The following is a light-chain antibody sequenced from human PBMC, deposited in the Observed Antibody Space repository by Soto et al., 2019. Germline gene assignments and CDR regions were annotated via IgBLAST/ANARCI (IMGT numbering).Light chain of an antibody. Sequence: DIQMTQSPSSLSASVGGRVTITCRASQTISIFLNWYQHKPGKPPTLLIYTASSLQSGVPSRFSGSGSGTDFTLTISSLQPEDFATYYCQQSYKTPLTFGGGTKVEI. CDR3: QQSYKTPLT. V-gene: IGKV1-39*01. CDR1: QTISIF. J-gene: IGKJ4*01. CDR2: TAS.